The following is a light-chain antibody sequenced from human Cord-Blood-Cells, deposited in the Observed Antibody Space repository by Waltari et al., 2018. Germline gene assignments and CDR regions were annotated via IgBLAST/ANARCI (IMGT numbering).Light chain of an antibody. CDR3: QQYGSSPLT. V-gene: IGKV3-20*01. Sequence: EIVLTQSPGTLSLSPGERATLSCRASQSVSSSYLAWYQQKPGQAPXXXXXXXXXXXXXXXXXXSGXGXGTDFTLTISRLEPEDFAVYYCQQYGSSPLTFGGGTKVEIK. J-gene: IGKJ4*01. CDR2: XXX. CDR1: QSVSSSY.